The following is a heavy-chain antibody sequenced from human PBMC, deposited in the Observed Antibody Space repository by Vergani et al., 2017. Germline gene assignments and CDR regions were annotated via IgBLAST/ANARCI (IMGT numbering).Heavy chain of an antibody. D-gene: IGHD4-17*01. J-gene: IGHJ4*02. V-gene: IGHV4-61*02. CDR3: TTEKDDY. CDR1: GGSISSGSYY. CDR2: IYTSGST. Sequence: QLQLQESGPGLVKPSETLSLTCTVSGGSISSGSYYWSWIRQPAGKGLEWIGRIYTSGSTNYNPSLKSRVTISVDTSKNQFSLKLSSVTAADTAVYYCTTEKDDYWGQGTLVTVSS.